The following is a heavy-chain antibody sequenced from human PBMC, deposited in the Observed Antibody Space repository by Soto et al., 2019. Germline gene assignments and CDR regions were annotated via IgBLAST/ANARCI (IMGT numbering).Heavy chain of an antibody. D-gene: IGHD3-3*01. CDR2: ISAYNGNT. Sequence: ASVKVSCKASGYTFTSYYMHWVRQAPGQGLEWMGWISAYNGNTNYAQKLQGRVTMTTDTSTSTAYMELRSLRSDDTAVYYCARDQTPFYDFWTGSFWFDPWGQGTLVTVSS. CDR3: ARDQTPFYDFWTGSFWFDP. CDR1: GYTFTSYY. J-gene: IGHJ5*02. V-gene: IGHV1-18*04.